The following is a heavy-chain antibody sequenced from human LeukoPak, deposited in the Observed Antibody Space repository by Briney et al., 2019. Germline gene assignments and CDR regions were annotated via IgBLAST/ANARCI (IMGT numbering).Heavy chain of an antibody. CDR2: INPNSGGT. V-gene: IGHV1-2*02. Sequence: GASVKVSCKASGYTFTGYYMHWVRQAPGQGLEWMGWINPNSGGTNYAQKFQGRVTMTRDTSISTAYMELSRLRSDDTAVYYCARWGYCSSTSCYFDYWAREPWSPSPQ. J-gene: IGHJ4*02. CDR1: GYTFTGYY. D-gene: IGHD2-2*01. CDR3: ARWGYCSSTSCYFDY.